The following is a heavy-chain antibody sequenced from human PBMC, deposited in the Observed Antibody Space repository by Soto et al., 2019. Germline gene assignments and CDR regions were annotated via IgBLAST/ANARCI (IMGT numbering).Heavy chain of an antibody. J-gene: IGHJ4*02. D-gene: IGHD2-2*01. CDR1: GGTFSSYA. CDR3: ARVAPGCSSTSCLSYFDY. V-gene: IGHV1-69*13. Sequence: GASVKVSWKASGGTFSSYAISWVRQAPGQGLEWMGGIIPIFGTANYAQKFQGRVTITADESTSTAYMELSSLRSEDTAVYYCARVAPGCSSTSCLSYFDYWGQGTLVTVSS. CDR2: IIPIFGTA.